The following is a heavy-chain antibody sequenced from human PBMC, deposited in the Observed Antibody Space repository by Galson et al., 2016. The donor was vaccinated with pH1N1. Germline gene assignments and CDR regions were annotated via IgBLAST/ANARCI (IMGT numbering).Heavy chain of an antibody. J-gene: IGHJ5*02. CDR1: GFTFSSHA. D-gene: IGHD6-19*01. Sequence: SLRLSCAASGFTFSSHAMSWVRQAPGKGLRWVSGIGKNGGTYYIDSVRGRFTISTDNSRNTLYLQMNSLRVEDTARYYWVKPDSEHSGDHWGQGTLVTVSS. CDR2: IGKNGGT. CDR3: VKPDSEHSGDH. V-gene: IGHV3-23*01.